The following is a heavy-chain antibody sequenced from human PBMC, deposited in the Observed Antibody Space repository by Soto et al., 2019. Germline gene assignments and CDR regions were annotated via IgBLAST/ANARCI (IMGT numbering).Heavy chain of an antibody. J-gene: IGHJ3*02. D-gene: IGHD6-13*01. V-gene: IGHV1-2*02. CDR1: GYTLSDYY. CDR3: AREGGGIAAAGAGNDAFDI. CDR2: FNPNSGDT. Sequence: QAQLVQSGAEVKKPGASVKVSCKASGYTLSDYYMQWVRQAPGQGLEWMGWFNPNSGDTNYAKKFQGRVTMTRDTSIATAYMELSSLKSDDTAVYYCAREGGGIAAAGAGNDAFDIWGQVTMVTVSS.